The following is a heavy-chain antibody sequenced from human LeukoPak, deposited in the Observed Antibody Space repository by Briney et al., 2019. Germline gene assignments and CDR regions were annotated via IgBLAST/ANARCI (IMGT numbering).Heavy chain of an antibody. CDR1: GGSISSISYY. CDR3: ARPRGYCSGGSCSNNWFDP. Sequence: KPSETLSLTCTVSGGSISSISYYWGWIRQSPGKGLEWIGRIYFSGSTDYNPSLKSRVTISLDTSKNQFSLKLTSVTAADTAVYYCARPRGYCSGGSCSNNWFDPWGQGTLVTVSS. D-gene: IGHD2-15*01. J-gene: IGHJ5*02. V-gene: IGHV4-39*01. CDR2: IYFSGST.